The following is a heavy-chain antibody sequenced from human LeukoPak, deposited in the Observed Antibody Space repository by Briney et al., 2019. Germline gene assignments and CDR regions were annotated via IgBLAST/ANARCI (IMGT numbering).Heavy chain of an antibody. CDR2: IYTSGST. Sequence: PSETLSLTCTVSGGSISSGTYYWSWIRQPAGEGLEWIGRIYTSGSTYYNPSLKSRVTISVDTSKNQFSLKLSSVTAADTAVYYCARGFYGDYADYWGQGTLVTVSS. D-gene: IGHD4-17*01. CDR3: ARGFYGDYADY. CDR1: GGSISSGTYY. J-gene: IGHJ4*02. V-gene: IGHV4-61*02.